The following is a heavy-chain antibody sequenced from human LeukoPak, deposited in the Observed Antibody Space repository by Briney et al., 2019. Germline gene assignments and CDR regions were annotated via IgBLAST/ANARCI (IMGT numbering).Heavy chain of an antibody. J-gene: IGHJ6*02. Sequence: PGGSLRLSCAASGFTVISNYMSWVRQAPGKGLEWVSVIYSGGSTYYADSVKGRFTISRDSSKNTLYLQMNSLRVEDTAVYYCARFPGIANVFYYGMDVWGQGTTVTVSS. D-gene: IGHD6-13*01. CDR3: ARFPGIANVFYYGMDV. V-gene: IGHV3-66*01. CDR2: IYSGGST. CDR1: GFTVISNY.